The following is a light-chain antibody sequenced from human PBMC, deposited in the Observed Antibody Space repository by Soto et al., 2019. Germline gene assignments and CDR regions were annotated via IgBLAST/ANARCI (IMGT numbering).Light chain of an antibody. Sequence: EIVLTQSPGTLSLSPVERATLSCMASQSVSSNYLAWYQQKPGQSPRLLIYGASSRATGIPDRFSGSGSGTDFTLTISRLEPEDFAVYYCQQYGSSPLTFGPGTKVDIK. V-gene: IGKV3-20*01. CDR2: GAS. J-gene: IGKJ3*01. CDR3: QQYGSSPLT. CDR1: QSVSSNY.